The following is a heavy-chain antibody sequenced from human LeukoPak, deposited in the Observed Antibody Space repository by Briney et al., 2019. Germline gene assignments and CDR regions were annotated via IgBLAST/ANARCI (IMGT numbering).Heavy chain of an antibody. V-gene: IGHV3-43*01. Sequence: GGSLRLSCAASGFTFDDYTMHWVRQAPGKGLEWVSLISWDGGSTYYADSVKGRFTISRDNSKNSLYLQMNSLRTEDTALYYCAKDNAYYYDSGKPTGYFQHWGQGTLVTVSS. D-gene: IGHD3-22*01. CDR2: ISWDGGST. CDR3: AKDNAYYYDSGKPTGYFQH. CDR1: GFTFDDYT. J-gene: IGHJ1*01.